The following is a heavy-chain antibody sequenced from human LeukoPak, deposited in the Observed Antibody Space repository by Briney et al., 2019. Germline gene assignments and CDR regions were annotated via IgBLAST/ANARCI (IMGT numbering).Heavy chain of an antibody. CDR1: GGSISSYY. CDR2: IYSGST. V-gene: IGHV4-59*08. J-gene: IGHJ5*02. CDR3: AKHSNWNAGVDWFDP. D-gene: IGHD1-20*01. Sequence: SETLSLTCTVSGGSISSYYWNWIRQPPGKGLEWIGYIYSGSTNYNPSLKSRVTISIDTSKNQFSLKLNSVTAADTAVYYCAKHSNWNAGVDWFDPWGQGALVTVSS.